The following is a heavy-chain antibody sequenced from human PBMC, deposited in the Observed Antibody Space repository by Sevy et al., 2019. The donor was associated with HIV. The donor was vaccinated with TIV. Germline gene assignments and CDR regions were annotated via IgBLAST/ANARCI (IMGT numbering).Heavy chain of an antibody. V-gene: IGHV4-38-2*02. Sequence: SDTLSLTCAVSGYSISSGYYWGWIRQPPGKGLEWIGSIYHSGSTYYNPSLKSRVTISVDTSKNQFSLKLSSVTAADTAVYYCARDPRDTIFGVVVTGYYGMDVWGQGTTVTVSS. J-gene: IGHJ6*02. D-gene: IGHD3-3*01. CDR2: IYHSGST. CDR1: GYSISSGYY. CDR3: ARDPRDTIFGVVVTGYYGMDV.